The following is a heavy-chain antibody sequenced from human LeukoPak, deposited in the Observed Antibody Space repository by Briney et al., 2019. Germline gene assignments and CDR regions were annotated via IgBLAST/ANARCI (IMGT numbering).Heavy chain of an antibody. CDR3: ARSLGAQLPPIH. J-gene: IGHJ4*02. CDR2: INAGNGNT. CDR1: GYTFTSYA. Sequence: ASVKVSCKASGYTFTSYAMHWVRQAPGQRLEWMGWINAGNGNTKYSQKFQGRVTITRDTSASTAYMELSSLRSEDTAVYYCARSLGAQLPPIHWGQGTLVTVSS. D-gene: IGHD2-2*01. V-gene: IGHV1-3*01.